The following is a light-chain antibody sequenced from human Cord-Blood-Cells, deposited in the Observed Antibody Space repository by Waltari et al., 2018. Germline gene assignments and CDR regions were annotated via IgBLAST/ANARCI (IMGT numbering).Light chain of an antibody. CDR2: GNS. CDR3: NSGDSSGNHLV. J-gene: IGLJ3*02. V-gene: IGLV3-19*01. Sequence: SSELTPDPAVSVALGQTVRITCQGDSLRSYYASWYQQKPGQAPVVVIFGNSNRPSGLPGRCSGSSSGNTASLTITGAQAEDEADYYCNSGDSSGNHLVFGGGTKLTVL. CDR1: SLRSYY.